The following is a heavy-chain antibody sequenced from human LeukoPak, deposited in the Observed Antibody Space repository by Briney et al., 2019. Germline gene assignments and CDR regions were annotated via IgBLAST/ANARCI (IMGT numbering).Heavy chain of an antibody. CDR1: GGSISSNW. CDR3: ARVNYYDSSGLVDAFDI. Sequence: SETLSLTCAVSGGSISSNWWSWVRQPPGKGLEWIGEIEDRGNTNYNPSLKSRVTISVDRSKNQFSLKLSSVTAADTAVYYCARVNYYDSSGLVDAFDIWGQGTMVTVSS. CDR2: IEDRGNT. D-gene: IGHD3-22*01. V-gene: IGHV4-4*02. J-gene: IGHJ3*02.